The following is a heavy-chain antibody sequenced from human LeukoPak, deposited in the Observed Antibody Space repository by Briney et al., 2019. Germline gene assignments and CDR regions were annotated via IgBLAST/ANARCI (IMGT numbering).Heavy chain of an antibody. CDR2: IYYSGST. J-gene: IGHJ4*02. V-gene: IGHV4-59*01. Sequence: SETLSLTCTVSGGSISSYYWSWIRQPPGKGLEWIGYIYYSGSTNYNPSLKGRVTISVDTSKNQFSLKLSSVTAADTAVYYCARGRYYGSGSYYTSDYWGQGTLVTVSS. D-gene: IGHD3-10*01. CDR3: ARGRYYGSGSYYTSDY. CDR1: GGSISSYY.